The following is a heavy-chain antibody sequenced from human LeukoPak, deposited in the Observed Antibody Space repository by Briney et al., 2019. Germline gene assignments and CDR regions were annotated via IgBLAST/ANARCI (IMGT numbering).Heavy chain of an antibody. Sequence: SETLSLTCTVSGGSISSYYWSWIRQPAGKGLEWIGRIYTSGSTNYNPSLKSRVTISVDTSKNQFSLKLSSVTAADTAVYYCAKEGMIRGVIDYWGQGALVTASS. V-gene: IGHV4-4*07. J-gene: IGHJ4*02. CDR1: GGSISSYY. CDR2: IYTSGST. CDR3: AKEGMIRGVIDY. D-gene: IGHD3-10*01.